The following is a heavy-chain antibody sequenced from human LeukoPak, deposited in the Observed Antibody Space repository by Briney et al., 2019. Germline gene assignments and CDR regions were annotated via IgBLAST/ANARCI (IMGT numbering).Heavy chain of an antibody. Sequence: GGSLRLSCAASGFTFSDYYMSWIRQAPGKGLEWVSYISSSGSTIYYADSVKGRFTISRDNAKNSLYLQMNSLRAEDTAVYYCARDVDTAIPYYFDYWGQGTLVTVSS. CDR2: ISSSGSTI. CDR3: ARDVDTAIPYYFDY. CDR1: GFTFSDYY. D-gene: IGHD5-18*01. V-gene: IGHV3-11*01. J-gene: IGHJ4*02.